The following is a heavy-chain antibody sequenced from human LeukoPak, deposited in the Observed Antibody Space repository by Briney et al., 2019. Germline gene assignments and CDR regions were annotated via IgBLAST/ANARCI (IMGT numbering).Heavy chain of an antibody. CDR1: GGSISSYY. D-gene: IGHD3-10*01. J-gene: IGHJ4*02. CDR2: IYYSGST. V-gene: IGHV4-59*01. Sequence: SETLSLTCTVSGGSISSYYWSWIRQPPGKGLEWIGYIYYSGSTNYNPSLKSRVTISVDTSKNQFSLKLSSVTAADTAVYYCARAAGEFLDHWGQGTLVTVSS. CDR3: ARAAGEFLDH.